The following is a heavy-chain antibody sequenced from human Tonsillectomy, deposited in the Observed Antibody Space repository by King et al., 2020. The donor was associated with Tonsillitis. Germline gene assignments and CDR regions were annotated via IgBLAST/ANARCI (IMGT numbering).Heavy chain of an antibody. CDR2: LSFDGSYI. CDR1: GFTFSSYA. Sequence: VQLVASGGGVVQPGRSLRLSCVASGFTFSSYAMHWVRQAPGKGLEWVAVLSFDGSYIFYADSVKGRFSISRDNSKNTLYLQMNSLRAEDTALYSCARAVSPFDAFDFWGQGTMVAVSS. J-gene: IGHJ3*01. V-gene: IGHV3-30*04. CDR3: ARAVSPFDAFDF.